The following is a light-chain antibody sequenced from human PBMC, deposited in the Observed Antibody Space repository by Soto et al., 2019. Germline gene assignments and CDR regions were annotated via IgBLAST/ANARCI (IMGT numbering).Light chain of an antibody. Sequence: EIVLTQSPGTLSLSPGERATLSCRASQSVSSSYLAWYQQTPGQAPRLLIYGASSRATGIPDRFSGSGSGTDFTLTISRLEPEDCAVYYCQHYGDSPITFGQGTRLEIK. CDR1: QSVSSSY. CDR3: QHYGDSPIT. CDR2: GAS. J-gene: IGKJ5*01. V-gene: IGKV3-20*01.